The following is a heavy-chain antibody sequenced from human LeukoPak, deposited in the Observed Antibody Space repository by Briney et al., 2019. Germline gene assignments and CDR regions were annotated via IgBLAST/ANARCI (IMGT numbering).Heavy chain of an antibody. Sequence: SETLSLTCTVSGGSISSYSWSWIRQPPGKGLEWIGYIYHSGSTYYNPSLKSRVTISVDRSKNQFSLKLSSVTAADTAVYYCARGYSSSGEYFQHWGQGTLVTVSS. D-gene: IGHD6-13*01. V-gene: IGHV4-30-2*01. CDR3: ARGYSSSGEYFQH. J-gene: IGHJ1*01. CDR2: IYHSGST. CDR1: GGSISSYS.